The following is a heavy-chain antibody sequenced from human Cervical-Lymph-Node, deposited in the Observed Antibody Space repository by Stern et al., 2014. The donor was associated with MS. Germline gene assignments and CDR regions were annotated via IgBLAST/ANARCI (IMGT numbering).Heavy chain of an antibody. CDR1: WFPFRDYW. J-gene: IGHJ4*02. D-gene: IGHD5-24*01. Sequence: EVQLVESGGGLVRRGGAPKISFVGLWFPFRDYWKARGPPASGKGVEWVAHLKEDRSETSYTDSVRDRFTISRDNDKDSLYLQMTSLKTEDTAVYYCAGRDGYNADALGRALYFDHWGQGAQVTVSP. CDR3: AGRDGYNADALGRALYFDH. CDR2: LKEDRSET. V-gene: IGHV3-7*02.